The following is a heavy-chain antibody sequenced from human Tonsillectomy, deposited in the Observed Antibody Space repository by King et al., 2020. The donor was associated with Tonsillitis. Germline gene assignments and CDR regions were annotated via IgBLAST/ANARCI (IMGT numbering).Heavy chain of an antibody. D-gene: IGHD3-22*01. CDR2: IKQDGSEK. V-gene: IGHV3-7*01. CDR1: GFTFSNYW. Sequence: VQLVQSGGGLVQPGGSLRLSCAVSGFTFSNYWMSWVRQAPGKGLEWVANIKQDGSEKYYVDSVKGRFTISRDNAKNSLYLQMNSLRAEDTAVYYCARDQRGYYDSSGYYSDWHFALWGRGTLVTVSS. CDR3: ARDQRGYYDSSGYYSDWHFAL. J-gene: IGHJ2*01.